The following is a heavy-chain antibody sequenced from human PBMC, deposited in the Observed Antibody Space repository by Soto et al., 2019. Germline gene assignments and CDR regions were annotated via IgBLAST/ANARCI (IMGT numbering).Heavy chain of an antibody. V-gene: IGHV1-69*13. CDR2: IIPIFGTA. CDR1: GGTFSSYA. D-gene: IGHD2-8*01. J-gene: IGHJ5*02. CDR3: ARSLARYSNNGVCPGAWFDP. Sequence: SVKVSCKASGGTFSSYAISWVRQAPGQGLEWMGGIIPIFGTANYAQKFQGRVTITADESTSTAYMELSSLRSEDTAVYYCARSLARYSNNGVCPGAWFDPWGQGTLVTVSS.